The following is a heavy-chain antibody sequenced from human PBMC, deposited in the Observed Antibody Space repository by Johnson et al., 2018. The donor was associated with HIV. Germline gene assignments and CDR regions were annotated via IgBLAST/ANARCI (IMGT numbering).Heavy chain of an antibody. CDR3: ARAGGAVGVNGFDM. CDR2: IKWNGGST. J-gene: IGHJ3*02. D-gene: IGHD1-26*01. Sequence: VQLVESGGVVVQPGGSLRLSCAASGFTFDDYAMHWVRQAPGKGLEWVSGIKWNGGSTGYAESVKGRFSISRDNAKNALYLQMNSLRGEDTALYYCARAGGAVGVNGFDMWGQGTMVTVSS. CDR1: GFTFDDYA. V-gene: IGHV3-20*04.